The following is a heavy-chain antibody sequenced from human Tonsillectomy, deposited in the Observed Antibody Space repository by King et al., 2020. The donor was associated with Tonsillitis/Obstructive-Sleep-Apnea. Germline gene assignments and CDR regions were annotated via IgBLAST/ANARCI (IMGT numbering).Heavy chain of an antibody. CDR3: AHRGAASYAFDI. CDR2: IYWYDKY. V-gene: IGHV2-5*01. J-gene: IGHJ3*02. D-gene: IGHD2-15*01. CDR1: GLSLSSSSVG. Sequence: TLKESGPTLVKPTQTLTLTCTLSGLSLSSSSVGVGWIRQPPGKTREWLALIYWYDKYPYRTSLKIRFTITKDTSKNQVVLTMTNMDPVDTATYYCAHRGAASYAFDIWGQGTIVTVSS.